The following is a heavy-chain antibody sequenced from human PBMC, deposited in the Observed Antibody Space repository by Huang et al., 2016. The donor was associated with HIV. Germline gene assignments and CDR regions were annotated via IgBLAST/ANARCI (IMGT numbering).Heavy chain of an antibody. CDR3: GGSSGYWSFDY. J-gene: IGHJ4*02. CDR1: DYTFTSYG. V-gene: IGHV1-18*04. D-gene: IGHD3-22*01. Sequence: QVQLVQSGGEVKKPVASVKFSCKASDYTFTSYGISWVRQAHGQGLERGGWISTNHGDTTYAHKFQGRVTMTTDTSTSTAYMELRSLRSDDTAVYYCGGSSGYWSFDYWGQGTLVTVSS. CDR2: ISTNHGDT.